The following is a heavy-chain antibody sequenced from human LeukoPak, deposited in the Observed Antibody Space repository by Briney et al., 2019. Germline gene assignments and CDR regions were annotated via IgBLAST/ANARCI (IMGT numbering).Heavy chain of an antibody. CDR2: MNPNSGNT. J-gene: IGHJ4*02. V-gene: IGHV1-8*01. CDR1: GYTFTGYD. Sequence: ASVKVSCKASGYTFTGYDINWVRQATGQGLEWMGWMNPNSGNTGYAQKFQGRVTMTRNTSISTAYMELSSLRSEDTAVYYCATGPVVLRFLEGGLGFDYWGQGTLVTVSS. CDR3: ATGPVVLRFLEGGLGFDY. D-gene: IGHD3-3*01.